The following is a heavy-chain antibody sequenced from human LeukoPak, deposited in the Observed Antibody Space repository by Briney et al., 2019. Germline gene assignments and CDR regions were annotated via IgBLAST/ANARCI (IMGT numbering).Heavy chain of an antibody. V-gene: IGHV4-59*08. CDR2: ISYSGST. CDR1: GGSISSYY. D-gene: IGHD3-10*01. J-gene: IGHJ4*02. CDR3: ARGVSSGSDY. Sequence: SETLSLTCTVSGGSISSYYWSWIRQPPGKGLEWIGYISYSGSTNYNPSLKSRVTISVDTSKNQFSLKLSSVTAADTAVYYCARGVSSGSDYWGQGTLVTVSS.